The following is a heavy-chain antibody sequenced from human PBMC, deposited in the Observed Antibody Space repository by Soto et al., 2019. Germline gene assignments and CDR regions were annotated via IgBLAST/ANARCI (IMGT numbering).Heavy chain of an antibody. Sequence: ASVKVSCKASGYTFTSYGISWVRQAPGQGLEWMGWISAYNGNTNYAQKLQGRVTMTTDTSTSTAYMELRSPRSDDTAVYYCARWNYYDSSGYMGGNWFDPWGQGTLVTVSS. D-gene: IGHD3-22*01. CDR3: ARWNYYDSSGYMGGNWFDP. V-gene: IGHV1-18*01. J-gene: IGHJ5*02. CDR1: GYTFTSYG. CDR2: ISAYNGNT.